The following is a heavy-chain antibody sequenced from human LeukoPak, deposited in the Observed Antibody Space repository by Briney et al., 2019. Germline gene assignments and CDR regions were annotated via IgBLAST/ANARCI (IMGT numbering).Heavy chain of an antibody. V-gene: IGHV4-39*07. Sequence: SETLSLTCTVSGGSISSSSYYWGWIRQPPGKGLEWIGSIYYSGSTYYNPSLKSRVTISVDTSKNQFSLKLSSVTAADTAVYYCARVVYGDYAHYYYYGMDVWGQGTTVTVSS. D-gene: IGHD4-17*01. CDR3: ARVVYGDYAHYYYYGMDV. CDR2: IYYSGST. CDR1: GGSISSSSYY. J-gene: IGHJ6*02.